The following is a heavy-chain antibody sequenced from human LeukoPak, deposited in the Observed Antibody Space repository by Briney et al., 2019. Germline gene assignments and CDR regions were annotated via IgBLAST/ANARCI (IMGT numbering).Heavy chain of an antibody. D-gene: IGHD2-21*02. V-gene: IGHV4-34*01. CDR2: INHSGST. J-gene: IGHJ4*02. CDR3: ARRGSFRGSDDY. Sequence: SSETLSLTCAVYGGSFSGYYWSWIRQPPGKGLEWIGEINHSGSTNYNPSLKSRVTISVDTSKNQFSLKLSSVTAADTAVYYCARRGSFRGSDDYWGQGTLVTVSS. CDR1: GGSFSGYY.